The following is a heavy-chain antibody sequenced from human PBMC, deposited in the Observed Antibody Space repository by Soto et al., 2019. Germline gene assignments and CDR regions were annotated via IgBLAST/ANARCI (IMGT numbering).Heavy chain of an antibody. Sequence: VQLLESGGGLVQPGGSLRLSCAASGFTFSSYAMSWVRQAPGKGLEWIGYIYYSGSTNYNPSLKSRVTISVDTSKNQFSLKLSSVTAADTAVYYCARDPAYYDFWSGYYKGEGYFDYWGQGTLVTVSS. CDR2: IYYSGST. J-gene: IGHJ4*02. V-gene: IGHV4-59*01. CDR3: ARDPAYYDFWSGYYKGEGYFDY. CDR1: GFTFSSYA. D-gene: IGHD3-3*01.